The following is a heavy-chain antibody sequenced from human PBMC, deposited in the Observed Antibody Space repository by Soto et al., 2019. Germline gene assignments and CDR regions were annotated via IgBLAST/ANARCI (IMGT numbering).Heavy chain of an antibody. D-gene: IGHD2-15*01. V-gene: IGHV4-30-2*01. J-gene: IGHJ4*02. CDR2: IYHSGST. CDR1: GGSISSGGYS. CDR3: ARGQVVAAQH. Sequence: QLQLQESGSGLVKPSQTLSLTCAVSGGSISSGGYSWSWIRQPPGKGLEWIGYIYHSGSTYYNPSLKSRVXIPXDTSKNQFSLKLSSVTAADTAVYYCARGQVVAAQHWGQGTLVTVSS.